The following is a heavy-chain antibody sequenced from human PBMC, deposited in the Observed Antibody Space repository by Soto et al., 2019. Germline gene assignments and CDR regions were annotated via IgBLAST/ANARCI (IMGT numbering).Heavy chain of an antibody. CDR2: IDPSDSYT. D-gene: IGHD3-22*01. CDR1: GYSFTSYW. J-gene: IGHJ4*02. V-gene: IGHV5-10-1*01. CDR3: ARHRADYYDSSRPLIDY. Sequence: EVQLVQSGAEVKKPGESLRISCKGSGYSFTSYWISWVRQMPGKGLEWMGRIDPSDSYTNYSPSFQGHVTISADKSISTAYRQWSSLKASDTAMYYCARHRADYYDSSRPLIDYWGQGTLVTVSS.